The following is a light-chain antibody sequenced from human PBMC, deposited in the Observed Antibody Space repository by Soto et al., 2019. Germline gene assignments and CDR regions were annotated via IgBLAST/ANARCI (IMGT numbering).Light chain of an antibody. Sequence: QSALTQPPSASGSPGQSVTISCTGTSSDVGGYNYVSWYQHHPGKAPKLIIYEVYKRPSGVPDRFSGSKSGNTAALTVSGLQAEDEADYYCSSYVCTNSYVFGTGTKLTVL. J-gene: IGLJ1*01. CDR2: EVY. CDR3: SSYVCTNSYV. V-gene: IGLV2-8*01. CDR1: SSDVGGYNY.